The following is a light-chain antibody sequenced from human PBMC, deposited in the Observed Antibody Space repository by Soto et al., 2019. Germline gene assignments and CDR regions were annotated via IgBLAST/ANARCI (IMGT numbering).Light chain of an antibody. CDR2: DVT. Sequence: QSVLTQPASVSGSPGQSITISCTGTSSDVGDYIYVSWYQHHPGKAPKLMIYDVTNRPSGVSNRFSGSKSGNTASLTISGLQAEDEADYYCSSYTTSRSYVFGTGTKVTDL. J-gene: IGLJ1*01. V-gene: IGLV2-14*03. CDR1: SSDVGDYIY. CDR3: SSYTTSRSYV.